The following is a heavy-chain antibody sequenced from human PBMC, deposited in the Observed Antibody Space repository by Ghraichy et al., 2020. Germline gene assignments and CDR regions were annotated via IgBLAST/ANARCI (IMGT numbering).Heavy chain of an antibody. J-gene: IGHJ4*02. CDR2: IYYSGST. Sequence: SQTLSLTCTVSGGSISSSSYYWGWIRQPPGKGLEWIGSIYYSGSTYYNPSLKSRVTISVDTSKNQFSLKLSSVTAADTAVYYCARHLTRGYDFWSGYYTFDYWGQGTLVTVSS. CDR3: ARHLTRGYDFWSGYYTFDY. D-gene: IGHD3-3*01. CDR1: GGSISSSSYY. V-gene: IGHV4-39*01.